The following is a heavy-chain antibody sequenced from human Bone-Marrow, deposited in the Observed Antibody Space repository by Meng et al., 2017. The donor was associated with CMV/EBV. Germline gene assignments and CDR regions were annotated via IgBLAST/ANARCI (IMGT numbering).Heavy chain of an antibody. CDR3: AKVGAKWFGELCEY. Sequence: GESLKISCAASGFTFSSYGMHWVRQAPGKGLEWVAFIRYDGSNKYYADSVKGRFTISRDNSKNTLYLQMNSLRAEDTAVYYCAKVGAKWFGELCEYWGQGTLVTVSS. CDR1: GFTFSSYG. D-gene: IGHD3-10*01. J-gene: IGHJ4*02. V-gene: IGHV3-30*02. CDR2: IRYDGSNK.